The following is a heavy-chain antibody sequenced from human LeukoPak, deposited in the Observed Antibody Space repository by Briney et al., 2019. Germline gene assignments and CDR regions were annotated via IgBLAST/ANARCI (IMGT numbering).Heavy chain of an antibody. D-gene: IGHD3-3*01. V-gene: IGHV3-53*01. Sequence: GGSLRLSCAASGFTVSSNYMSWVRQAPGKGLEWVSVIYSGGSTYYADSVKGRFTISRDNSKNTLHLQMNSLRAEDTAVYYCATSIRFLEWLQYFQHWGQGTLVTVSS. CDR2: IYSGGST. CDR3: ATSIRFLEWLQYFQH. J-gene: IGHJ1*01. CDR1: GFTVSSNY.